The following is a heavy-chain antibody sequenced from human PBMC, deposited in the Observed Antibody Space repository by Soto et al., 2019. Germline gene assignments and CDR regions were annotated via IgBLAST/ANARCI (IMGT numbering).Heavy chain of an antibody. CDR3: ARERQHLYYFDY. D-gene: IGHD6-13*01. CDR1: GFTFSSYG. V-gene: IGHV3-33*01. Sequence: QVQLVESGGGVVQPGRSLRISCAASGFTFSSYGMHWVRQAPGKGLEWVAVIWYDGSNKYYADSVKGRFTISRDNSKNTLYLQMNSLRAEDTAVYYCARERQHLYYFDYWGQGTLVTVSS. J-gene: IGHJ4*02. CDR2: IWYDGSNK.